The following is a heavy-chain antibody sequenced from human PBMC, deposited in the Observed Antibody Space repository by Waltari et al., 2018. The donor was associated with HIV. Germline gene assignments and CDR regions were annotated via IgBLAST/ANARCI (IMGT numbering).Heavy chain of an antibody. CDR1: GYSISRGYS. J-gene: IGHJ5*02. V-gene: IGHV4-38-2*02. CDR2: IFPSGST. D-gene: IGHD6-19*01. Sequence: QVQLQESGPGPVKPSETLSLTCDVSGYSISRGYSWGWRRQPPGKGLEWIGSIFPSGSTYYNPSLKSRVTISVDTSKNQFSLKLSSVTAADTAVYYCARDSSRPDIAVVWANWFDPWGQGTLVTVSS. CDR3: ARDSSRPDIAVVWANWFDP.